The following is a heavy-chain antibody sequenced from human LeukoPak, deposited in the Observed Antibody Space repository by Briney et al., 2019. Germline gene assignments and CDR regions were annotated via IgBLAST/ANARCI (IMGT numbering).Heavy chain of an antibody. D-gene: IGHD2/OR15-2a*01. V-gene: IGHV3-11*01. CDR2: ISSSGSTI. CDR1: GFTFSDYY. J-gene: IGHJ4*02. CDR3: ARGTIYGPIDY. Sequence: GGSLRLSCAASGFTFSDYYMSWIRQAPGKGLECVSYISSSGSTIYYADSVKGRFTISRDNAKNSLCLQMNSLRAEDTAVYYCARGTIYGPIDYWGQGTLVTVSS.